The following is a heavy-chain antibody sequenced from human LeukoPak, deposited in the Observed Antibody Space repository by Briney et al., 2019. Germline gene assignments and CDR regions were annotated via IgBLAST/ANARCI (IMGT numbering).Heavy chain of an antibody. CDR3: AKDRLLSRRGSWFDP. CDR1: GFTFSSYG. J-gene: IGHJ5*02. D-gene: IGHD2/OR15-2a*01. V-gene: IGHV3-30*02. CDR2: IRYDGSNK. Sequence: LPGGSLRLSCAASGFTFSSYGMHWVRQAPGKGLEWVAFIRYDGSNKYYADSVKGRFTISRDNSKNTLYLQMNSLRAEDTAVYYCAKDRLLSRRGSWFDPWGQGTLVTVSS.